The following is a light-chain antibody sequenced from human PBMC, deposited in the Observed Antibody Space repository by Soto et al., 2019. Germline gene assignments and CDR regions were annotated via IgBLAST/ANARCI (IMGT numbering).Light chain of an antibody. CDR3: QQYNNWPRT. CDR1: QSVSSN. J-gene: IGKJ1*01. Sequence: EVVMTQSPATLSVSPGEKATLSCRASQSVSSNLAWYHQKPGQAPRLLMYGAFTRATGVPARFSGSGSGTEFTLTISSLQSEDFAVYYSQQYNNWPRTFGQGTKVEIK. CDR2: GAF. V-gene: IGKV3-15*01.